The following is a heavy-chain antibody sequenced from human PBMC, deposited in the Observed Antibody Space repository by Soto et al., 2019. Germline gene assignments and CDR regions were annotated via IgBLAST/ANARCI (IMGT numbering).Heavy chain of an antibody. CDR3: AKGRYFDTSGGCANY. CDR2: ISGSGHGT. Sequence: EVKLLESGGGLVPPGASARLSCITSGFIFDNYAMSWVRQSPGRGLGGVAAISGSGHGTVYTQSVQGRFIISRDKSKKTLFLQMNNLRDEDTAVYYCAKGRYFDTSGGCANYWGLGTLVSVSA. D-gene: IGHD3-22*01. V-gene: IGHV3-23*01. CDR1: GFIFDNYA. J-gene: IGHJ4*02.